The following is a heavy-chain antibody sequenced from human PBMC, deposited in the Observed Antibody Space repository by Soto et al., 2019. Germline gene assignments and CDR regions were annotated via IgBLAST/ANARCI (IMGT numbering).Heavy chain of an antibody. CDR2: IYYSGST. CDR3: ARVSRYSDILTGCQSDWFDP. D-gene: IGHD3-9*01. V-gene: IGHV4-31*03. CDR1: GGSISSGGYY. J-gene: IGHJ5*02. Sequence: QVQLQESGPGLVKPSQTLSLTCTVSGGSISSGGYYWSWIRQHPGKGLEWIGYIYYSGSTYYNPSLKSRVTRSVDTSKNQFSLKLSSVTAADTAVSYCARVSRYSDILTGCQSDWFDPWGQGTLVTVSS.